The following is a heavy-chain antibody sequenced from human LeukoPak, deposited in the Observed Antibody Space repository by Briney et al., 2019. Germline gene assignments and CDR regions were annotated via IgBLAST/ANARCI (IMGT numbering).Heavy chain of an antibody. CDR3: ARGVNSGYFDY. CDR1: GGSFSGYF. Sequence: PSETLSLTCAVYGGSFSGYFWSWIRQPPGKGREWIGEINHSGSTNYNPSLRSRVTISVDTSKSQFSLRLTSVTAADTAVYYCARGVNSGYFDYCGQGTLVTVSS. J-gene: IGHJ4*02. D-gene: IGHD1-26*01. V-gene: IGHV4-34*01. CDR2: INHSGST.